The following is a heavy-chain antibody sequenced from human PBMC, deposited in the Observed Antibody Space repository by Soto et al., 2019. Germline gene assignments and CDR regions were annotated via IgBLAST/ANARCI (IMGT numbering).Heavy chain of an antibody. CDR3: ARSGEGSYDFWSGYLYWFDP. J-gene: IGHJ5*02. V-gene: IGHV4-38-2*02. D-gene: IGHD3-3*01. Sequence: SETLSLTCTVSGYSISSGYYWGWIRQPPGKGLEWIGSIYHSGSTYYNPSLKSRVTISVDTSKNQFSLKLSSVTAADTAVYYCARSGEGSYDFWSGYLYWFDPWGQGTLVTVSS. CDR1: GYSISSGYY. CDR2: IYHSGST.